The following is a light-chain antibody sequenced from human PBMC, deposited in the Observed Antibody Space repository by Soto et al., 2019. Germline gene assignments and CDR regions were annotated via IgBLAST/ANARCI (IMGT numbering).Light chain of an antibody. J-gene: IGKJ3*01. CDR2: AAS. V-gene: IGKV1-27*01. Sequence: DIQMTQSPSSLSASVGDRVTITCRASPGISNYIAWYQQKPGKAPKLLIYAASTLQSGVPSRFSGSGSGTDFTLTINSLQPEDVATYSGQNYSSFPLFGPGTKVDIK. CDR1: PGISNY. CDR3: QNYSSFPL.